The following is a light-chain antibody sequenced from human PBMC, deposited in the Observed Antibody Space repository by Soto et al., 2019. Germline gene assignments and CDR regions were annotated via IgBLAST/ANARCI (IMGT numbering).Light chain of an antibody. CDR3: QQFGGSPPYT. J-gene: IGKJ2*01. Sequence: ESVLTHSPGTLSLSPGERATLSCRASQSVSSSFLAWYQQKPGQAPRLLIHGASSRATGIPDRFSGSGSGTDFTLTISRLEPEDFAVYYCQQFGGSPPYTFGQGTKVDIK. CDR1: QSVSSSF. V-gene: IGKV3-20*01. CDR2: GAS.